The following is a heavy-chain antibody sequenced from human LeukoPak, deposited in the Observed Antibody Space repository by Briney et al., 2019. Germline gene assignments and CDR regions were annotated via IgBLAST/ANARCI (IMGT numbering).Heavy chain of an antibody. CDR1: GYTFTSYW. CDR2: VYPGDSYT. CDR3: ARQGCSSANCQYYFDY. D-gene: IGHD2-2*01. J-gene: IGHJ4*02. Sequence: GESLKISCKGSGYTFTSYWIGWVRQMPGRGLEWMGIVYPGDSYTTYSPSFQGQVTISADKSISTAYLQWSSLKASDTAIYYCARQGCSSANCQYYFDYWGQGTLVTVSS. V-gene: IGHV5-51*01.